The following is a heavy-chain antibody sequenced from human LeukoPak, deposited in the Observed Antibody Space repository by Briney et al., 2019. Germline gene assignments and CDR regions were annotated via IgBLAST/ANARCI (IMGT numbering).Heavy chain of an antibody. J-gene: IGHJ3*02. CDR3: ASYYDSSGYYGNHDAFDI. Sequence: SVKVSCKASGGTFSSYAISWVRQAPGQGLEWMGGIIPIFGTANYAQKFQGRVTITADKSTSTAYMELSSLRSEDTAVYYCASYYDSSGYYGNHDAFDIWGQGTMVTVSS. CDR2: IIPIFGTA. D-gene: IGHD3-22*01. CDR1: GGTFSSYA. V-gene: IGHV1-69*06.